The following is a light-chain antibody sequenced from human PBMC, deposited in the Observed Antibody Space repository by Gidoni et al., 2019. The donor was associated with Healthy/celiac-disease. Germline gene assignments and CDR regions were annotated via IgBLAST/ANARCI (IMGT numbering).Light chain of an antibody. Sequence: EIVLTQSPGTLSLSPWERATLSCRASQSVSSSYLAWYQQKPGQAPRLLIYGASSRATGIPDRFSGSGPGTDFTLTISRLEPEDFAVYYCQQYGSSPPFTFGPGTKVDIK. J-gene: IGKJ3*01. V-gene: IGKV3-20*01. CDR2: GAS. CDR1: QSVSSSY. CDR3: QQYGSSPPFT.